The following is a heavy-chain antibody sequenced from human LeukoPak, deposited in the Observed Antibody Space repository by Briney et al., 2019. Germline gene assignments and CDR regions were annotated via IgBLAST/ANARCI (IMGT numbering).Heavy chain of an antibody. CDR1: GFTFSSYG. CDR3: AKNPSYDSSGYYPDY. J-gene: IGHJ4*02. Sequence: GGSLRLSCAASGFTFSSYGMHWVRQAPGKGLGLVAFIRYDGSNKYYADSVKGRFTISRDNYKNTLYLQMDGLRAEDTAVYYCAKNPSYDSSGYYPDYWGQGTLVTVSS. D-gene: IGHD3-22*01. V-gene: IGHV3-30*02. CDR2: IRYDGSNK.